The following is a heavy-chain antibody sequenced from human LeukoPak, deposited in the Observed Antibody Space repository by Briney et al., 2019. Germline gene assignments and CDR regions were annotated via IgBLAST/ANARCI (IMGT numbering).Heavy chain of an antibody. D-gene: IGHD1-26*01. CDR1: GFTFSSYS. V-gene: IGHV3-48*02. CDR3: ASSGSYRFDY. CDR2: ITASGTAM. J-gene: IGHJ4*02. Sequence: GGSLRLSCAASGFTFSSYSMNWVRQAPGKGLEWVSHITASGTAMFYADSVEGRFTISRDNAKNSLYLQMNSLRDEDTAVYYCASSGSYRFDYWGQGTLVTVSS.